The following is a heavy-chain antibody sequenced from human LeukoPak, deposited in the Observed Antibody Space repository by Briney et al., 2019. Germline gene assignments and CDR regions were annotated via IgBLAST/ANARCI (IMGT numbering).Heavy chain of an antibody. D-gene: IGHD6-13*01. CDR3: ARLPSSWSREAFDI. V-gene: IGHV4-59*08. CDR2: IYYSGST. Sequence: PSETLSLTCTVSGGSISSFYWSWIRQPPGKGLEWIGYIYYSGSTNHNPSLKSRVTISVDTSKNQFSLKLSSVTAADTAVYYCARLPSSWSREAFDIWGQGTMVTVSS. CDR1: GGSISSFY. J-gene: IGHJ3*02.